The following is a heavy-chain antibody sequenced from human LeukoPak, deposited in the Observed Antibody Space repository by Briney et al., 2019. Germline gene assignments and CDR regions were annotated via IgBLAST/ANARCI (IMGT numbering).Heavy chain of an antibody. Sequence: GSLRLSCAAFGFTFSSYWIHWVRQAPGKGLVWVSRINSDGSSTSYADSVKGRFTISRDNAKNTLYLQVNSLRAEDTAVYYCARGGFTGTSCPYFDSWGQGTLVTVSS. CDR1: GFTFSSYW. V-gene: IGHV3-74*01. D-gene: IGHD2-2*01. J-gene: IGHJ4*02. CDR2: INSDGSST. CDR3: ARGGFTGTSCPYFDS.